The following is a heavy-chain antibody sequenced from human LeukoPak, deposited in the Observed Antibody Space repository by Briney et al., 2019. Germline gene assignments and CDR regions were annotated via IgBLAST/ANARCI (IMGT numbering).Heavy chain of an antibody. Sequence: GGSLRLSCAASGCTFNKFAMTWVRQAPGKGLEWVSTIADAGTYYADSVKGRFIISRDNSKNMLYLQLNSLRADDTAMYYCAKNLGPFDVRGQGTMVTVSS. D-gene: IGHD3-16*01. V-gene: IGHV3-23*01. CDR3: AKNLGPFDV. CDR2: IADAGT. CDR1: GCTFNKFA. J-gene: IGHJ3*01.